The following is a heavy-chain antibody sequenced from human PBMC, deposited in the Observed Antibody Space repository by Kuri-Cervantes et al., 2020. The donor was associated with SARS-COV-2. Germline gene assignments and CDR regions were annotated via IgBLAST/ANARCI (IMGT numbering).Heavy chain of an antibody. CDR3: ASELGYYGSGSHFDY. D-gene: IGHD3-10*01. J-gene: IGHJ4*02. V-gene: IGHV1-24*01. Sequence: ASVKVSCKVSGYTLTELSMHWVRQAPGKGLEWMGGFDPEDGETIYAQKFQGRVTITADESTSTAYMELSSLRSEDTAVYYCASELGYYGSGSHFDYWGQGTLVTVSS. CDR1: GYTLTELS. CDR2: FDPEDGET.